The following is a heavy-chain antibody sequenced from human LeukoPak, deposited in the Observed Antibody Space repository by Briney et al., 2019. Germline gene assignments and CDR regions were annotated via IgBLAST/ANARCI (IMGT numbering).Heavy chain of an antibody. CDR1: GITFSSYA. Sequence: GGSLRLSCAASGITFSSYAMHWVRQAPGKGLEWVAVISYDGSNKYYADSVKGRFTISRDNSKNTLHLQMNSLRAEDTAVYYCARVPVEYGDYFYFDYWGQGTLVTVSS. J-gene: IGHJ4*02. CDR3: ARVPVEYGDYFYFDY. V-gene: IGHV3-30*04. CDR2: ISYDGSNK. D-gene: IGHD4-17*01.